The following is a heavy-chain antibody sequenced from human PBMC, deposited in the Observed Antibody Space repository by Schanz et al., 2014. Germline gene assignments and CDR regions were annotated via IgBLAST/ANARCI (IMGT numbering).Heavy chain of an antibody. CDR2: LSGSGAGT. CDR1: GFTFRSYS. D-gene: IGHD6-19*01. CDR3: ARDRVQYSSGWYSDS. Sequence: EVQLVESGGGLVQPGGSLRLSCAASGFTFRSYSMNWVRQAPGKGLEWVSTLSGSGAGTFYADSVKGRFTISRDNSENTLYLQMNSLRAEDTAVYYCARDRVQYSSGWYSDSWGQGTLVTVSS. J-gene: IGHJ4*02. V-gene: IGHV3-23*04.